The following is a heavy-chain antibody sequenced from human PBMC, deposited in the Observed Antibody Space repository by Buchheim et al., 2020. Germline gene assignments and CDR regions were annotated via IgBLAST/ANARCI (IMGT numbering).Heavy chain of an antibody. CDR1: GGTFTDYS. CDR3: ARVSATQYFYNGMDV. J-gene: IGHJ6*02. D-gene: IGHD3-10*01. V-gene: IGHV1-69*02. Sequence: QVQLEQSGAEVKKAGSSVKISCKSSGGTFTDYSFNWMRQAPGQGFEWMGRFIPILGIANYAQRFQGRVTITADSSTSTAYMELNSLKYEDTAVYFCARVSATQYFYNGMDVWGRGTT. CDR2: FIPILGIA.